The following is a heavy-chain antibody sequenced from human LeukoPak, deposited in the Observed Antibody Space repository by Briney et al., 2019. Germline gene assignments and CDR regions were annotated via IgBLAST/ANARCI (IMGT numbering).Heavy chain of an antibody. CDR3: VKGRISEDGLDF. CDR1: GFTFSRSA. D-gene: IGHD6-13*01. V-gene: IGHV3-23*01. J-gene: IGHJ4*02. Sequence: GGSLRLSCAASGFTFSRSAVTWVRQTPGKGLDWVSSISSSGNTYYADSVKGRFTISRDNSKNMLYLQMNSLRADDTAVYYCVKGRISEDGLDFWGQGTLVTVSS. CDR2: ISSSGNT.